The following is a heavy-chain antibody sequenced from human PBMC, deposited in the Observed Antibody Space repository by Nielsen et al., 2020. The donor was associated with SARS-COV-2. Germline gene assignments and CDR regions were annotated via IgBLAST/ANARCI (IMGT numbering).Heavy chain of an antibody. CDR3: ARVGLGYCSGGSCYSGGSYYYYGMDV. D-gene: IGHD2-15*01. J-gene: IGHJ6*02. Sequence: WVRQAPGQGLEWMGWINPNSGGTNYAQKFQGWVTMTRDTSISTAYMELSRLRSDDTAVYYCARVGLGYCSGGSCYSGGSYYYYGMDVWGQGTTVTVSS. V-gene: IGHV1-2*04. CDR2: INPNSGGT.